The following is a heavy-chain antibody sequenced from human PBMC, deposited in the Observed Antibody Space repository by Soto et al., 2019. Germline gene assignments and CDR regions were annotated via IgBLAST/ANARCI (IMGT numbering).Heavy chain of an antibody. V-gene: IGHV4-61*08. D-gene: IGHD5-18*01. CDR1: GGSVSSGDYY. CDR3: ARIPVDTSMIYRLDP. Sequence: PSETLSLTCTVSGGSVSSGDYYWSWIRQPPGKGLEWIGYIYYSGNTNYNPSLKSRVIISVDTSKNLFSLKLTSVTAADTAVYYGARIPVDTSMIYRLDPWGQGTLVTVSS. CDR2: IYYSGNT. J-gene: IGHJ5*02.